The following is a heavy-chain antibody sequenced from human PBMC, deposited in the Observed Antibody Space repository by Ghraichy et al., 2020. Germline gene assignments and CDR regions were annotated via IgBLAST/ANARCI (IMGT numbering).Heavy chain of an antibody. Sequence: RGSLRLSCAASGFTFSDYYMSWIRQAPGKGLEWVSYISSSSSYTNYADSVKGRFTISRDNAKNSLYLQMNSLRAEDTAVYYCARDRHVEMASTPYYYYYMDVWGKGTTVTVSS. D-gene: IGHD5-24*01. CDR2: ISSSSSYT. J-gene: IGHJ6*03. CDR1: GFTFSDYY. CDR3: ARDRHVEMASTPYYYYYMDV. V-gene: IGHV3-11*05.